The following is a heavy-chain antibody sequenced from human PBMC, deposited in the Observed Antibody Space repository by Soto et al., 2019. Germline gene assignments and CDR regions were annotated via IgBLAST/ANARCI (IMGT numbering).Heavy chain of an antibody. D-gene: IGHD3-3*01. Sequence: VGSLRLSCAASGFTFSSYAMSWVRQAPGKGLEWVSAISGSGGSTYYADSVKGRFTISRDNSKNTLYLQMNSLRAEDTAVYYCARGYDFWNHYYGMDVWGQGTTVTVSS. V-gene: IGHV3-23*01. CDR3: ARGYDFWNHYYGMDV. J-gene: IGHJ6*02. CDR1: GFTFSSYA. CDR2: ISGSGGST.